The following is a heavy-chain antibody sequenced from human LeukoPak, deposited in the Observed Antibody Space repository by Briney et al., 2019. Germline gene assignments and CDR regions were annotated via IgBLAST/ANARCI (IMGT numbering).Heavy chain of an antibody. D-gene: IGHD2-2*01. V-gene: IGHV1-2*04. CDR1: GYTFTGYY. Sequence: GASVKVSCKASGYTFTGYYMHWVRQAPGQGLDGMGWINPNSGGTNYAQKFQGWVTMTRDTSISTAYMELSRLRSDDTAVYYCARDRGGGYCSSTSCYPADAFDIWGQGTMVTVSS. CDR2: INPNSGGT. J-gene: IGHJ3*02. CDR3: ARDRGGGYCSSTSCYPADAFDI.